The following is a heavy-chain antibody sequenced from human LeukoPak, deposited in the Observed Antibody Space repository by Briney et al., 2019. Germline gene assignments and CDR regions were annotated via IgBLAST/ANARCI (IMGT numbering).Heavy chain of an antibody. D-gene: IGHD3-10*01. CDR2: IYYSGST. Sequence: PSETLSLICAVYGGSFSDYYWGWIRQPPGKGLEWIGSIYYSGSTYYNPSLKSRVTISVDTSKNQFSLKLSSVTAADTAVYYCARTTGLLWFGELLEDYWGQGTLVTVSS. CDR3: ARTTGLLWFGELLEDY. V-gene: IGHV4-34*01. CDR1: GGSFSDYY. J-gene: IGHJ4*02.